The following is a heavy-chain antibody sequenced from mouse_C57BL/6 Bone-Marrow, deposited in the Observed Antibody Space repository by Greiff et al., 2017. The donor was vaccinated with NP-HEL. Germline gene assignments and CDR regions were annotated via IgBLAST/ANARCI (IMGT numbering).Heavy chain of an antibody. J-gene: IGHJ4*01. CDR2: IYPGNSDT. Sequence: EVKLVESGTVLARPGASVKMSCKTSGYTFTSYWMHWVKQRPGQGLEWIGAIYPGNSDTSYNQKFKGKAKLTAVTSASTAYMELSSLTNEDSAVYYCTRWYYGSSPFYAMDYWGQGTSVTVSS. CDR1: GYTFTSYW. CDR3: TRWYYGSSPFYAMDY. V-gene: IGHV1-5*01. D-gene: IGHD1-1*01.